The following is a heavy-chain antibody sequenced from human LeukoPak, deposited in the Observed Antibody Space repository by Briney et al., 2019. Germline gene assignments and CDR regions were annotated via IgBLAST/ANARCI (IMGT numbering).Heavy chain of an antibody. CDR1: GYTFTSYG. D-gene: IGHD2-2*01. CDR3: ARWYCSSAYCYYDY. V-gene: IGHV1-18*01. J-gene: IGHJ4*02. Sequence: GASVKVSCKASGYTFTSYGISWVRQAPGQGLEWMGWISAYNGNTNYAQKLQGRVTMTTDTATSTAYMELRSLRSDDTAVYYCARWYCSSAYCYYDYWGQGTLVTVSS. CDR2: ISAYNGNT.